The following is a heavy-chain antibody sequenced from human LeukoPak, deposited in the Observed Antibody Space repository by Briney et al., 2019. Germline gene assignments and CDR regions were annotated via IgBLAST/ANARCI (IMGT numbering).Heavy chain of an antibody. CDR1: GGTFSSYA. J-gene: IGHJ4*02. CDR2: IIPIFGTA. Sequence: SVKVSCKASGGTFSSYAISWVRQAPGQGLEWVGRIIPIFGTANYAQKFQGRVTITTDESTSTAYMELSSLRSEDTAVYYCARDLPTFGGVIGIGHGFDYWGQGTLVTVSS. V-gene: IGHV1-69*05. D-gene: IGHD3-16*02. CDR3: ARDLPTFGGVIGIGHGFDY.